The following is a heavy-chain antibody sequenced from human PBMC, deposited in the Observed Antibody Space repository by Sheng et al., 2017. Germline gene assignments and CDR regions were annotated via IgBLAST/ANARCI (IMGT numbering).Heavy chain of an antibody. V-gene: IGHV4-34*01. J-gene: IGHJ4*02. Sequence: QVQLQQWGAGLLKPSETLSLTCAVYGGSFSGYYWSWIRQPPGKGLEWIGEINHSGSTNYNPSLKSRVTISVDTSKNQFSLKLSSVTAADTAVYYCARVKGHVRGWYSAARYFDYWGQGTLVTVSS. D-gene: IGHD6-19*01. CDR1: GGSFSGYY. CDR3: ARVKGHVRGWYSAARYFDY. CDR2: INHSGST.